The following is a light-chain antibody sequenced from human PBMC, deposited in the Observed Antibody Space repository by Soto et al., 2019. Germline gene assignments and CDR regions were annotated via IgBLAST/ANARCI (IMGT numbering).Light chain of an antibody. J-gene: IGKJ1*01. V-gene: IGKV3-15*01. Sequence: EIVMTQSPATLSVSPGERATLSCRASQSVSSNLAWYQQKPGQAPRLLIYGASTRATGIPARFSGSGSGTEFTLTISSLQSEDFAVYYCQHYTNCPRTFGQGTKVEIK. CDR3: QHYTNCPRT. CDR2: GAS. CDR1: QSVSSN.